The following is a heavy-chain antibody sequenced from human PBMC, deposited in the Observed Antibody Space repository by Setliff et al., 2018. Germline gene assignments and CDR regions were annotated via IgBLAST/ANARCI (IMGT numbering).Heavy chain of an antibody. Sequence: GGSLRLSCAASGFTFSNDWMSWVRQAPGKGLEWVCRIKSKTDGGTTNYAAPVKGRFTISRDDSKNTLYLQMNSLKTEDTAVYYCTTDSPALLWCGEFLDAFDIWGQGTMVTVSS. V-gene: IGHV3-15*01. CDR1: GFTFSNDW. CDR3: TTDSPALLWCGEFLDAFDI. CDR2: IKSKTDGGTT. D-gene: IGHD3-10*01. J-gene: IGHJ3*02.